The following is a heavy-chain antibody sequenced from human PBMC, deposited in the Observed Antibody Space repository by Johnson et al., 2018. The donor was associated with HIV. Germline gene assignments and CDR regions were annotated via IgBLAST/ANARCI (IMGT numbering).Heavy chain of an antibody. CDR1: GFTFSNYG. CDR2: ISFDGSEE. D-gene: IGHD3-22*01. Sequence: HVQLVESGGGLVQPGGSLRLSCAASGFTFSNYGMHWVRQAPGKGLEWVAVISFDGSEEYYVDSVKGRFTISRDNSNNTLYLQMNSLRTEDTAVYFCVRGRIAMRGVDLRGGAFDIWGQGTMVTVSS. J-gene: IGHJ3*02. CDR3: VRGRIAMRGVDLRGGAFDI. V-gene: IGHV3-30*03.